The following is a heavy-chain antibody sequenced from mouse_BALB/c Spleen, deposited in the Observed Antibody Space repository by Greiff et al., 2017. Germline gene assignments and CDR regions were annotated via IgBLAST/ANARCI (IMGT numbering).Heavy chain of an antibody. J-gene: IGHJ2*01. V-gene: IGHV1-7*01. CDR2: INPSTGYT. CDR1: GYTFTSYW. Sequence: VQLQQSGAELAKPGASVKMSCKASGYTFTSYWMHWVKQRPGQGLEWIGYINPSTGYTEYNQKFKDKATLTADKSSSTAYMQLSSLTSEDSAVYYCARRDWVYYFDYWGQGTTLTVSS. CDR3: ARRDWVYYFDY. D-gene: IGHD4-1*01.